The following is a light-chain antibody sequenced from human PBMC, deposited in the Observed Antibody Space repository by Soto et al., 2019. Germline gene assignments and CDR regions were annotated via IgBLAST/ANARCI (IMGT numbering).Light chain of an antibody. CDR2: DAS. J-gene: IGKJ2*01. CDR3: QQYGNLPLT. Sequence: DIHMTQSPSSLSASVGDRVTITCQASEDISNYLNWYQQKPGKAPKLLIYDASNLETGVPPRFSGSGSGTTFTFTISSLQPEDFASYYCQQYGNLPLTFGQGTMVEIK. CDR1: EDISNY. V-gene: IGKV1-33*01.